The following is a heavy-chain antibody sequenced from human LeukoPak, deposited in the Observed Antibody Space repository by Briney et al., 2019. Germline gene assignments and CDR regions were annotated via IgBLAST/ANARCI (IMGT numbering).Heavy chain of an antibody. Sequence: GGSLRLSCAASGFTFSRYTMNWVRQAPGKELEWISNIRSESSSTTYADSVKGRFTLSRDNAKNSLYLQINSLRAEDTAVYYCVRDLNWAFDYWGQGTLVTVSS. V-gene: IGHV3-48*01. CDR3: VRDLNWAFDY. CDR2: IRSESSST. J-gene: IGHJ4*02. CDR1: GFTFSRYT. D-gene: IGHD3-16*01.